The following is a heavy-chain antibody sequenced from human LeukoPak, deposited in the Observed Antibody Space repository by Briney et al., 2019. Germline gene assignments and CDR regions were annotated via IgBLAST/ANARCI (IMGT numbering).Heavy chain of an antibody. CDR3: ARDRPNIVATISEVDY. J-gene: IGHJ4*02. CDR1: GFTFSSYS. D-gene: IGHD5-12*01. V-gene: IGHV3-21*01. Sequence: PGGSLRLSCAASGFTFSSYSMNWVRQAPGKGLEWVSSISSSSSYIYYADSVKGRFTISRDNAKNSLYLQMNSLRAEDTAVYYCARDRPNIVATISEVDYWGQGTLVTVSS. CDR2: ISSSSSYI.